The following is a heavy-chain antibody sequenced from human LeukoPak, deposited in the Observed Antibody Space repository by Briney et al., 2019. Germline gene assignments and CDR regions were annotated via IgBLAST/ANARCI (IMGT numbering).Heavy chain of an antibody. CDR2: ISVDGSAT. CDR1: GFTFQNYA. J-gene: IGHJ4*02. V-gene: IGHV3-30*04. Sequence: GGSLRLSCAASGFTFQNYAMNWLRQTPDRGLLWVAAISVDGSATNYADPVKGRFTVSRDNSKNTLFLQMNNLRPDDTAVYYCARDFGYWGQGTLVTVSS. CDR3: ARDFGY.